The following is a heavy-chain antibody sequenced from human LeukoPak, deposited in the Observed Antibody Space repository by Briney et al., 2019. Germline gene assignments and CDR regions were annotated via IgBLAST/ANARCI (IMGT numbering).Heavy chain of an antibody. V-gene: IGHV4-39*07. CDR1: GGSISSSSYY. D-gene: IGHD6-19*01. CDR2: IYYSGST. J-gene: IGHJ4*02. Sequence: SETLSLTCTVSGGSISSSSYYWGWIRQPPGKVLEWIGSIYYSGSTNYNPSLKSRVTISVDTSKNQFSLKLSSVTAADTAVYYCAGRIAVAGEIDYWGQGTLVTVSS. CDR3: AGRIAVAGEIDY.